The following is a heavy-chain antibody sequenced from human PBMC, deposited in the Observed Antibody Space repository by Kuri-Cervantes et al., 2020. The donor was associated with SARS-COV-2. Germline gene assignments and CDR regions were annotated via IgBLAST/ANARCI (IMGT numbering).Heavy chain of an antibody. Sequence: GESLKISYAASGFTFSSYAMHWVRQAPGKGLEWVAVISYDGSNKYYADSVKGRFTISRDNSKNTLYLQMNSLRAEDTAVYYCARDMFQQLVEVAAFDIWGQGTMVTVSS. V-gene: IGHV3-30-3*01. D-gene: IGHD6-13*01. J-gene: IGHJ3*02. CDR3: ARDMFQQLVEVAAFDI. CDR1: GFTFSSYA. CDR2: ISYDGSNK.